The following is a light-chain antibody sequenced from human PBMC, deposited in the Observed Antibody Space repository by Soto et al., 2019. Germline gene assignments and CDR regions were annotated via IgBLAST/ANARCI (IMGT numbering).Light chain of an antibody. CDR3: QQYNSYWT. V-gene: IGKV1-5*01. CDR1: QSISSW. J-gene: IGKJ1*01. CDR2: DAS. Sequence: DIQMTQSPSTLSASVGDRVTITFQASQSISSWLAWYQQKPGKAPKLLIYDASSLESGVPSRFSGSGSGTEFTLTISSLQPDDFATYYCQQYNSYWTFGQGTKVDI.